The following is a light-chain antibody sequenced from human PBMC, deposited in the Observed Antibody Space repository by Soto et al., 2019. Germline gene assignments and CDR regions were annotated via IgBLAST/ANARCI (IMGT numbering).Light chain of an antibody. V-gene: IGLV1-40*01. CDR2: GNN. Sequence: QSVLTQPPSVSGAPGQRVTLSCTGSTSNIGAGYDVHWYQRLPGTAPKVLISGNNNRTSAVPDRFSGSKSGTSAPLAITGLQAEDEADYYCQSYDSSLSGSYVFGTGTKFTVL. CDR3: QSYDSSLSGSYV. CDR1: TSNIGAGYD. J-gene: IGLJ1*01.